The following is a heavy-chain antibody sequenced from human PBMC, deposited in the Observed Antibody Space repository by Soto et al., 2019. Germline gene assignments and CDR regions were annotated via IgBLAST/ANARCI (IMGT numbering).Heavy chain of an antibody. CDR2: IKRKTDGETT. D-gene: IGHD5-18*01. J-gene: IGHJ4*02. Sequence: GGSLRPSCAASGFTFSSAWMSWVRQAPGKGLEWVGRIKRKTDGETTDYAAPVKGRFTISRDDSKNTLYLQMSSLQTEDTALYYCTTDFKGDTAVDYWGQGTLVTVSS. CDR3: TTDFKGDTAVDY. V-gene: IGHV3-15*01. CDR1: GFTFSSAW.